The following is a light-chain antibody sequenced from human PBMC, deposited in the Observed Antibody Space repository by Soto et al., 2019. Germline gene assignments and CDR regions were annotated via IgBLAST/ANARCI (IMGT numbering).Light chain of an antibody. CDR3: SSYGGSNNVI. CDR2: EVS. Sequence: QSALTQPPSASGSPGQSVTISCSGTSSDVGGYNYVSWYQQHPGKAPKVMIYEVSRRPSGVPDRFSGSKSGNTAYLTVSGLQGEDEADYYCSSYGGSNNVIFGEGTKVTV. CDR1: SSDVGGYNY. J-gene: IGLJ2*01. V-gene: IGLV2-8*01.